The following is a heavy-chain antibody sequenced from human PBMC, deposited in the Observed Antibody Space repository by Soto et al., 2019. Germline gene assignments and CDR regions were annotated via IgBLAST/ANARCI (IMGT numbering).Heavy chain of an antibody. D-gene: IGHD3-22*01. J-gene: IGHJ1*01. V-gene: IGHV4-31*03. CDR2: IYYSGST. Sequence: SETLSLTCTVSGGSISSGGYYWSWIRQHPGKGLEWIGYIYYSGSTYYNPSLKSRVTISVDTSKNQFSLKLSSVTAADTAVYYCATRWDYGSSGYPAEYFQHWGQGTLVTVSS. CDR1: GGSISSGGYY. CDR3: ATRWDYGSSGYPAEYFQH.